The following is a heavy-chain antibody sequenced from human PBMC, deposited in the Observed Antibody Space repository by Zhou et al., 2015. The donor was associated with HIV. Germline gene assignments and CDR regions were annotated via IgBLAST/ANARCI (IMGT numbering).Heavy chain of an antibody. J-gene: IGHJ6*02. V-gene: IGHV3-53*01. CDR1: GFTVSSNY. CDR2: INVAGDDP. D-gene: IGHD3/OR15-3a*01. CDR3: AKSQSGFWTGYLV. Sequence: EVQLVESGGGLIQPGGSLRLSCAASGFTVSSNYMSWVRQAPGRGLEWVSTINVAGDDPSYTDSVKGRFIISRDNSKSTLYLQMNSLRVEDTAIYYCAKSQSGFWTGYLVWGQGTTGHRLL.